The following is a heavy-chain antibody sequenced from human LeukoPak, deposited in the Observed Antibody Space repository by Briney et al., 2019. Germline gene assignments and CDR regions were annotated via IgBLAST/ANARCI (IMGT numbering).Heavy chain of an antibody. D-gene: IGHD3-22*01. CDR3: VKVLAPNSSGYYPLDY. Sequence: GGSLRLSCSASGFTFSSYAMHWVRQAPGKGLEYVSAISSNGGSSYYADSVKGRFTISRDNSKNTLYVQMSSLRAEDTAVYYCVKVLAPNSSGYYPLDYWGQGTLVIVSS. V-gene: IGHV3-64*05. J-gene: IGHJ4*02. CDR1: GFTFSSYA. CDR2: ISSNGGSS.